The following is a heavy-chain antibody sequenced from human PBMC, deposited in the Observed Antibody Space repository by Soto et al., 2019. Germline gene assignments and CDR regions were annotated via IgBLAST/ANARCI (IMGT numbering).Heavy chain of an antibody. Sequence: ASVKVSCKASGYTFTSYGISWVRQAPGQGLEWIGWISAYNGNTNYAQKLQGRVTMTTDTSTSTAYMELRSLRSDDTAVYYCARDLTAFYYSSSSLFAHYWGQGTLVTVSS. CDR3: ARDLTAFYYSSSSLFAHY. V-gene: IGHV1-18*01. CDR1: GYTFTSYG. J-gene: IGHJ4*02. D-gene: IGHD6-6*01. CDR2: ISAYNGNT.